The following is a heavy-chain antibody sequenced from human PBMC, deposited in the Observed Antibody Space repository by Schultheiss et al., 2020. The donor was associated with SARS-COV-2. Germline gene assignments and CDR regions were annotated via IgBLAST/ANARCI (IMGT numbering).Heavy chain of an antibody. CDR1: GFTFSNAW. V-gene: IGHV3-21*04. D-gene: IGHD1-1*01. CDR2: ISSSSSYI. J-gene: IGHJ3*02. Sequence: GGSLRLSCAASGFTFSNAWMSWVRQAPGKGLEWVSSISSSSSYIYYADSVKGRFTISRDNSKNTLYLQMNSLRAEDTAVYYCARGSCNWNDCGGAFDIWGQGTMVTVSS. CDR3: ARGSCNWNDCGGAFDI.